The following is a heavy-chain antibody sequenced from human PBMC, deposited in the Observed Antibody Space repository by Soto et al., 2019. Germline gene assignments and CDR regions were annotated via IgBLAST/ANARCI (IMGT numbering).Heavy chain of an antibody. J-gene: IGHJ5*02. Sequence: QVQLQESGPGLVKPSETLSLTCTVSGGSISTYYWSWIRQPPGKGLEWIGYIYYSGTTNYNPSLKSRVTISVDTFKNHFSLKLSSVTAADTAVYYCARGKYSGSYYDWFDPWGQGTLVTVSS. CDR1: GGSISTYY. CDR2: IYYSGTT. CDR3: ARGKYSGSYYDWFDP. V-gene: IGHV4-59*01. D-gene: IGHD1-26*01.